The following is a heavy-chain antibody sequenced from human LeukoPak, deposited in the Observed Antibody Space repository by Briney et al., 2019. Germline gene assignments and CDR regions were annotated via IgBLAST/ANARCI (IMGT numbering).Heavy chain of an antibody. CDR3: ARVVQAMGEAKSSDDAFDI. J-gene: IGHJ3*02. CDR1: GGSISSGSYS. D-gene: IGHD5-18*01. V-gene: IGHV4-61*02. Sequence: NPSETLSLTCTVSGGSISSGSYSWNWIRQPAGKGLEWIGRMYSSGTTNYNPSLKSRVTISVDTSKNQFSLKLSSVTAADTAVYYCARVVQAMGEAKSSDDAFDIWGQGTMVTVSS. CDR2: MYSSGTT.